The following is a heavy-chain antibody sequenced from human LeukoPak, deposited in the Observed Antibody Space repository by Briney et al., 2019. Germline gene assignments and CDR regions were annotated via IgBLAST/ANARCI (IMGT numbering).Heavy chain of an antibody. J-gene: IGHJ4*02. Sequence: GGSLRLSCAPSGFTFSSYWMHWVRQVPGKGLVWVSLIYSDGSYTSYADSVKGRFTISRDNSKNSLYLQMNSLRAEDTAVYYCARETSGSHWGQGTLVTVSS. CDR3: ARETSGSH. V-gene: IGHV3-74*01. CDR2: IYSDGSYT. D-gene: IGHD1-26*01. CDR1: GFTFSSYW.